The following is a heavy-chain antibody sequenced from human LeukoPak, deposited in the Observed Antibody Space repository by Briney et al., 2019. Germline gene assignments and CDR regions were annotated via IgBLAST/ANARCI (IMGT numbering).Heavy chain of an antibody. J-gene: IGHJ4*02. CDR1: GYTLSRYY. V-gene: IGHV1-2*02. Sequence: ASVKVSCMASGYTLSRYYMHWVRQVPGQGVEWVGVLKANSDGTLYAQNFQGRVNMNRDTSINTAYMGLRDLRSDDTAVYYCVSYKLARWGQGTLVTVSS. D-gene: IGHD3-10*01. CDR2: LKANSDGT. CDR3: VSYKLAR.